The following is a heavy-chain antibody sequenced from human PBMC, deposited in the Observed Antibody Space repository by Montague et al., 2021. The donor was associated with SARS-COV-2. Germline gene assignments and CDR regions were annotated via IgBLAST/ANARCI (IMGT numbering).Heavy chain of an antibody. D-gene: IGHD3-9*01. CDR3: AHLIRYYDIFTGIPFDD. Sequence: LALVKPTQTLTLTCTFSGFSLSTPNVGVAWIRQPPGKALEWLAVIYSNGDKRYSPSLQRRLTITKDTSRNQVVVSLTNVDPLDTATYYCAHLIRYYDIFTGIPFDDWGQRTQVTVSS. V-gene: IGHV2-5*01. CDR2: IYSNGDK. CDR1: GFSLSTPNVG. J-gene: IGHJ4*02.